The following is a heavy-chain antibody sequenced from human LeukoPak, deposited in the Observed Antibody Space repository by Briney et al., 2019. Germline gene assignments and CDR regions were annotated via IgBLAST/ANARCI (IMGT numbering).Heavy chain of an antibody. V-gene: IGHV1-2*02. D-gene: IGHD6-19*01. CDR3: ARDLGWHTCA. CDR2: INGNSGGT. Sequence: ASVRVSCKASGYTFTDYYMHWVRQAPGQGLEWMGWINGNSGGTNYAQKFQGRVTMTRDTSISTGYMELSRLSFDDTAIYYCARDLGWHTCAWGQGTLVTVSS. CDR1: GYTFTDYY. J-gene: IGHJ4*02.